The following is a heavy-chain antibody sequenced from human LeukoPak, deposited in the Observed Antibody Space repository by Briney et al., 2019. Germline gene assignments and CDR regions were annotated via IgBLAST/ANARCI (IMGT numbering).Heavy chain of an antibody. V-gene: IGHV3-9*01. CDR1: GFIFDDFA. D-gene: IGHD3-22*01. J-gene: IGHJ4*02. Sequence: GRSLRLSCAASGFIFDDFAMHWVRQVPGKGLEWVSGINSNNAIIGYADSVKGRFSISRDNAKDSLYLQMNSLRPEDTALYYCTKDFYRDFYDSVDYYFHYWGQGTLVTVSS. CDR3: TKDFYRDFYDSVDYYFHY. CDR2: INSNNAII.